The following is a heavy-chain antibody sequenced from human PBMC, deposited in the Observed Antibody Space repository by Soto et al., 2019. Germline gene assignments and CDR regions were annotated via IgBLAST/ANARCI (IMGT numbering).Heavy chain of an antibody. Sequence: QLQLQESGSGLVKPSQTLSITCAVSGGSISSGGYSWSWIRQTPGKGLEWIGYIYHSGSTYYNPSLKSRITISVARSKNQFSLQLSCVTAADTAVYYCARVVVAAKGYNWFDPWGQGTLVTVSS. CDR1: GGSISSGGYS. D-gene: IGHD2-15*01. CDR2: IYHSGST. V-gene: IGHV4-30-2*01. J-gene: IGHJ5*02. CDR3: ARVVVAAKGYNWFDP.